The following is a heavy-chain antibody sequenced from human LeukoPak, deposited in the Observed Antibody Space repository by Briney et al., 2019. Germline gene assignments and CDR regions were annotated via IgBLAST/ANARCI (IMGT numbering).Heavy chain of an antibody. V-gene: IGHV4-39*01. D-gene: IGHD6-19*01. CDR1: GGSISSSSYY. Sequence: SETLSLTCTVSGGSISSSSYYWGWIRQPPGKGLEWIGSIYYSGSTYYNPSLKSRVTISVDTSKNQFSLKLSSVTAADTAVYYCARHVLRVSGWYGPLDYWGQGTLVTVSS. CDR2: IYYSGST. CDR3: ARHVLRVSGWYGPLDY. J-gene: IGHJ4*02.